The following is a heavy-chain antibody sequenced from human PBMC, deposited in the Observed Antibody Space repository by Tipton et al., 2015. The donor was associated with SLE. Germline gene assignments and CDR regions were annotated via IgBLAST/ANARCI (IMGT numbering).Heavy chain of an antibody. CDR1: GGSISSYY. V-gene: IGHV4-4*08. CDR3: ARGHYGSGRCDY. Sequence: TLSLTCTVSGGSISSYYWSWIRQPPGKGLEWIGYIYTSGSTNYNPSLKSRVTISVDTSKNQFSLKLSSVTAADTAVYYCARGHYGSGRCDYWGQGTLVTVSS. J-gene: IGHJ4*02. D-gene: IGHD3-10*01. CDR2: IYTSGST.